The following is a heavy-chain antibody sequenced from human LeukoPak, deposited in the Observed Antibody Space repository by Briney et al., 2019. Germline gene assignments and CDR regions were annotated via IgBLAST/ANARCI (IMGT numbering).Heavy chain of an antibody. V-gene: IGHV3-21*01. CDR1: GFTFSSYS. Sequence: PGGSLRLSCAASGFTFSSYSMNWVRQAPGKGLEWVSSISSSSSYIYYADSVKGRFTISRDNAKNSLYLQMNSLRAEDTAVYYCARDSGYDFWSGYYPFDYWGQGTLVTVSS. CDR3: ARDSGYDFWSGYYPFDY. CDR2: ISSSSSYI. J-gene: IGHJ4*02. D-gene: IGHD3-3*01.